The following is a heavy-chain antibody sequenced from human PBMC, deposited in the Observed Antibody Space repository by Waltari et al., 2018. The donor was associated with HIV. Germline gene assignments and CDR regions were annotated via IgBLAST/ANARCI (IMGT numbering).Heavy chain of an antibody. CDR2: SSWDGRNI. V-gene: IGHV3-43*01. CDR1: AFRFDDYT. Sequence: EVQLEESGGALLQPGGSLRLSCAASAFRFDDYTMHWVRQAPGKGLEWVSLSSWDGRNIQYADSVKGRFTVSRDNSKNSLSLQMNSLRTEDTALYYCAKGLPITFWGQGTTVTVSS. J-gene: IGHJ6*02. CDR3: AKGLPITF. D-gene: IGHD5-18*01.